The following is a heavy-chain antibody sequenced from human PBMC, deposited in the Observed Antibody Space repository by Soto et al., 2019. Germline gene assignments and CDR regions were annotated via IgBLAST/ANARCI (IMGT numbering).Heavy chain of an antibody. J-gene: IGHJ4*02. CDR2: IIPILGIA. V-gene: IGHV1-69*02. CDR3: AGIVVVPFSRNTVHPTSVSY. CDR1: GGTFSSYT. Sequence: GASVKVSCKASGGTFSSYTISWVRQAPGQGLEWMGRIIPILGIANYAQKFQGRVTITADKSTSTAYMELSSLRSEDTAVYYCAGIVVVPFSRNTVHPTSVSYWARGTLVLVSS. D-gene: IGHD2-2*01.